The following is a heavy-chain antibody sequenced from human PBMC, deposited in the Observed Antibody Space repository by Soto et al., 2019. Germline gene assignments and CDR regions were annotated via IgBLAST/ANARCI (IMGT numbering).Heavy chain of an antibody. V-gene: IGHV4-30-4*01. CDR1: GGSVNSGDYY. CDR3: ARLPRAASYGYPY. J-gene: IGHJ4*02. CDR2: IYYSGST. D-gene: IGHD5-18*01. Sequence: QVQLQESGPGLVKPSQTLSLTCTVSGGSVNSGDYYWSWIRQPPGKGLEWIGYIYYSGSTYYNPSLQRRVTISVDTSKNQFSLKLSSVTAADTAVYYCARLPRAASYGYPYWGQGTLVTVSS.